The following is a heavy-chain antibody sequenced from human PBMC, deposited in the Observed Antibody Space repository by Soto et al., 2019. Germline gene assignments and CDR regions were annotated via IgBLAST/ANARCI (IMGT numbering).Heavy chain of an antibody. CDR2: IYYSGST. D-gene: IGHD2-2*03. V-gene: IGHV4-59*01. Sequence: SETLSLTCTVSGGSISSYYWSWIRQPPGKGLEWIGYIYYSGSTNYNPSLKSRVTMSVDTSKNHFSLKLISVTTADTAVYFCAREGNLGRWIQPLDSWGQGNLVTVSS. J-gene: IGHJ4*02. CDR3: AREGNLGRWIQPLDS. CDR1: GGSISSYY.